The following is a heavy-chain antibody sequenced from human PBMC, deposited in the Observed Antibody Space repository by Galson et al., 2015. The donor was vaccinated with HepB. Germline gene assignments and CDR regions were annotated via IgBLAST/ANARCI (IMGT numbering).Heavy chain of an antibody. Sequence: SLRLSCAASGFTVSSNYMSWVRQAPGKGLEWVSMIYSGGSTSYADSVKGRFTISRDNFKNTLYLQMNSLRAEDTAVYYCARDGGRWHDFWSGSLDWGQGTLVTVSS. CDR1: GFTVSSNY. D-gene: IGHD3-3*01. J-gene: IGHJ4*02. V-gene: IGHV3-53*01. CDR3: ARDGGRWHDFWSGSLD. CDR2: IYSGGST.